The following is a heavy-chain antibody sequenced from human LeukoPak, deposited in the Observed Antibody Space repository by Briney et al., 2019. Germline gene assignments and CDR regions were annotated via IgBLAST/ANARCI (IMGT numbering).Heavy chain of an antibody. Sequence: SESLSLTCAVSGGSIGSSNWWSWARQPPGKGLQWIGEIYHSGSTNYNPSLKSRVTISVDKSKNQFSLKLSSVTAADTAVYYCAREAGSGTFIFDYWGQGTLVTVSS. V-gene: IGHV4-4*02. CDR2: IYHSGST. D-gene: IGHD3-10*01. CDR3: AREAGSGTFIFDY. CDR1: GGSIGSSNW. J-gene: IGHJ4*02.